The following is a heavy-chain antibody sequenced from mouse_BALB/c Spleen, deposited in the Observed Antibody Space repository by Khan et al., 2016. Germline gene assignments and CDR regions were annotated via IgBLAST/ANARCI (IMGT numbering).Heavy chain of an antibody. CDR3: ARWSDYYGSSYGSFAY. CDR1: GYTFTDYW. Sequence: QVQLQQSGAELAKPGASVKMSCKASGYTFTDYWMHWVKQRPGQGLEWIGYINPNTGYTEYNQKFKDKATLTADKSSSTAYMQLSSLTSEDSAVYYCARWSDYYGSSYGSFAYWDQGTLVTVSA. J-gene: IGHJ3*01. CDR2: INPNTGYT. V-gene: IGHV1-7*01. D-gene: IGHD1-1*01.